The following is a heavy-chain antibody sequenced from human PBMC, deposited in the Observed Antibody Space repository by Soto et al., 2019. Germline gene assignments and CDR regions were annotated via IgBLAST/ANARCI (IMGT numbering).Heavy chain of an antibody. V-gene: IGHV3-21*01. Sequence: GGSLRLSCAASGFTFSSYSMNWVRQAPGKGLEWVSSISSSSSYIYYADSVKGRFTISRDNAKNSLYLQMNSLRAEDTAVYYCARPRGVVPAAMFEGNYYYGMDVWGQGTTVTVSS. D-gene: IGHD2-2*01. CDR2: ISSSSSYI. CDR3: ARPRGVVPAAMFEGNYYYGMDV. J-gene: IGHJ6*02. CDR1: GFTFSSYS.